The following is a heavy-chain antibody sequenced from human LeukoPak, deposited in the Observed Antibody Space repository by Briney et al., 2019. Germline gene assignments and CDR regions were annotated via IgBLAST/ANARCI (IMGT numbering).Heavy chain of an antibody. D-gene: IGHD1-26*01. CDR3: ARWELTRGYYFDY. V-gene: IGHV1-69*05. CDR2: IIPIFGTA. J-gene: IGHJ4*02. CDR1: GGTFSSYA. Sequence: RASVKVSCKASGGTFSSYAISWVRQAPGQGLEWMGGIIPIFGTANYAQKFQGRVTITTDESTSTAYMELSSLRSEDTAVYYCARWELTRGYYFDYWGQGTLVTVSS.